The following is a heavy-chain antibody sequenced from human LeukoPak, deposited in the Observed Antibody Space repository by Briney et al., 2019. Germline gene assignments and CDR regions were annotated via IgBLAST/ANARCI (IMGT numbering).Heavy chain of an antibody. D-gene: IGHD3-22*01. Sequence: SETLSLTCTVSGGSIRSYYWSWIRQPPGKGLEWIGYMYYSGSTNYNPSLKSRVTISVDTSKNQFSLKLSSVTAADTAVYYCARARAHLKYYYDSSGYYYFDYWGQGTLVTVSS. J-gene: IGHJ4*02. CDR3: ARARAHLKYYYDSSGYYYFDY. CDR1: GGSIRSYY. V-gene: IGHV4-59*08. CDR2: MYYSGST.